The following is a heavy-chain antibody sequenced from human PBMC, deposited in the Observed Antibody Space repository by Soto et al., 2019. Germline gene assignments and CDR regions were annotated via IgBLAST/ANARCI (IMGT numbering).Heavy chain of an antibody. CDR3: AKVPTGSSVMFEY. CDR2: ISGSVERT. V-gene: IGHV3-23*01. J-gene: IGHJ4*02. Sequence: GGSLRLSCVASGFSFSSYAMHWVRQAPGKGLEWVSTISGSVERTYYADSVKGRFTISRDNSKNTLYLQMNSLRAEDTAVYYWAKVPTGSSVMFEYWGQGIQVTVSS. CDR1: GFSFSSYA. D-gene: IGHD3-22*01.